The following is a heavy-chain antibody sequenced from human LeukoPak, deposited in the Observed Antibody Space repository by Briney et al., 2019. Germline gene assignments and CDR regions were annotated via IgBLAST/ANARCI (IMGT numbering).Heavy chain of an antibody. CDR2: INSDGSST. CDR3: AVVVVAATAFGI. Sequence: GGSLRLSCAASGFTFSSYWMHWVRQAPGKGLVWVSRINSDGSSTSYADSVKGRFTISRDDAKNTLYLQMNSLRAEDTAVYYCAVVVVAATAFGIWGQGTMVTVSS. CDR1: GFTFSSYW. J-gene: IGHJ3*02. D-gene: IGHD2-15*01. V-gene: IGHV3-74*01.